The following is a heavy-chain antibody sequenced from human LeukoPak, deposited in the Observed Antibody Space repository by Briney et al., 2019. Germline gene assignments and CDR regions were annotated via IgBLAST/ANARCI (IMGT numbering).Heavy chain of an antibody. CDR3: ARPYGGSYLSIDAFDI. CDR2: FDPEDGET. V-gene: IGHV1-24*01. J-gene: IGHJ3*02. CDR1: GYTLTELS. Sequence: ASVKVSCRVSGYTLTELSMHWVRQAPGKGLEWMGGFDPEDGETIYAQKFQGRVTMTEDTSTSTAYMELRSLRSDDTAVYYCARPYGGSYLSIDAFDIWGQGTMVTVSS. D-gene: IGHD1-26*01.